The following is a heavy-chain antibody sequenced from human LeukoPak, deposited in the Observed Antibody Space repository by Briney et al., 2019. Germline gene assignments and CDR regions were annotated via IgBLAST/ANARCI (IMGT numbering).Heavy chain of an antibody. CDR1: GYTFTSYG. CDR2: ISAYNGNT. J-gene: IGHJ6*03. V-gene: IGHV1-18*01. CDR3: ARAKMVRGVIYYYYMDV. Sequence: ASVKVSCKASGYTFTSYGISWVRQAPGQGLEWMGWISAYNGNTNYAQKLRGRVTMTTDTSTSTAYMELRSLRSDDTAVYYCARAKMVRGVIYYYYMDVWGKGTTVTVSS. D-gene: IGHD3-10*01.